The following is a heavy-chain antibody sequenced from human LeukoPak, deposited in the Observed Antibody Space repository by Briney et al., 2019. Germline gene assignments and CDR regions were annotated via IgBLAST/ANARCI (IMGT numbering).Heavy chain of an antibody. Sequence: GGSLRLSCAASGFTVSSNYMSWVRQAPGKGLEWVSYISSSGSTIYYADSVKGRFTISRDNAKNSLYLQMNSLRAEDTAVYYCARTGELGEGDYWGQGTLVTVSS. CDR2: ISSSGSTI. J-gene: IGHJ4*02. V-gene: IGHV3-11*04. D-gene: IGHD1-1*01. CDR3: ARTGELGEGDY. CDR1: GFTVSSNY.